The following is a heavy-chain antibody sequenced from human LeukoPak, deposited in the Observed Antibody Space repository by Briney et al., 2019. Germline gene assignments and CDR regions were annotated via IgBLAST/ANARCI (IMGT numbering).Heavy chain of an antibody. Sequence: WIGYIYYSGSTNYNPSLKSRVTISVDTSKNQFSLKLSSVTAADTAVYYCARTTVTNWFDPWGQGTLVTVSS. D-gene: IGHD4-17*01. J-gene: IGHJ5*02. CDR3: ARTTVTNWFDP. V-gene: IGHV4-59*01. CDR2: IYYSGST.